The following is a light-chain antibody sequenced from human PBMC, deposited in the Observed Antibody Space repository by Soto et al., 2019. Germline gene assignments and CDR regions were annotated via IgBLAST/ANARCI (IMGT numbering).Light chain of an antibody. V-gene: IGKV3-20*01. CDR2: AAS. CDR1: QSVSSSY. J-gene: IGKJ5*01. Sequence: EIVLTQSPGTLSFSPGERATLSCRASQSVSSSYLAWYQQKPGQAPRLLIFAASSRASGIPDRFSGSGPGTDFTLTISRLEPEDFALFYCQYHGSSPITFGQGHDWRL. CDR3: QYHGSSPIT.